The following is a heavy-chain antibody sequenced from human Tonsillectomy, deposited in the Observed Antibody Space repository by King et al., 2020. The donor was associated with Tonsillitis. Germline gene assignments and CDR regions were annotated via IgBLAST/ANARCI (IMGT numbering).Heavy chain of an antibody. D-gene: IGHD6-13*01. CDR3: AKEDYSSSWYVDY. J-gene: IGHJ4*02. V-gene: IGHV3-30*02. CDR1: GFTFSNYG. Sequence: VQLVESGGGVVQPGGSLRLSCAASGFTFSNYGMHWVRQAPGKGLEWVALIRYDGSNKFYADSVKGRFTISRDNSKNTLYLQMNSLRVEDTAVYYCAKEDYSSSWYVDYWGQGTLVTVSS. CDR2: IRYDGSNK.